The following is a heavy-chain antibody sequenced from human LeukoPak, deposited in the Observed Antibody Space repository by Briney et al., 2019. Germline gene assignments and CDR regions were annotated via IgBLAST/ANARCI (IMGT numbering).Heavy chain of an antibody. CDR3: ARAESGWIVVVPAADYYYYYYYMDV. D-gene: IGHD2-2*01. CDR1: GYTFTSYD. V-gene: IGHV1-8*01. J-gene: IGHJ6*03. CDR2: MNPNSSNT. Sequence: ASVTVSFKASGYTFTSYDINWVRQAHGQGLEWMGWMNPNSSNTGYAQKFQGRVTMTRNTSISTAYMELSSLRSEDTAVYYCARAESGWIVVVPAADYYYYYYYMDVWGKGTTVTVSS.